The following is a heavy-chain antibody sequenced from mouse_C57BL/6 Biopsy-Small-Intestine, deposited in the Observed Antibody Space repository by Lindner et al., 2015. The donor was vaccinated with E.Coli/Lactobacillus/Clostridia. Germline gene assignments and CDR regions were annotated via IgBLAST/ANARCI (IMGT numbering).Heavy chain of an antibody. V-gene: IGHV1S35*01. D-gene: IGHD1-1*01. CDR3: ARDFDGSGWYDH. Sequence: SVKVSCKASGGTISTSSFSWVRQAPGQGLEWMGRIIPIVGIANYAQKFQGRVTITADKSTSTAYMEVISLRSEDTAVYYCARDFDGSGWYDHWGQGTLVTVSS. J-gene: IGHJ4*01. CDR2: IIPIVGIA. CDR1: GGTISTSS.